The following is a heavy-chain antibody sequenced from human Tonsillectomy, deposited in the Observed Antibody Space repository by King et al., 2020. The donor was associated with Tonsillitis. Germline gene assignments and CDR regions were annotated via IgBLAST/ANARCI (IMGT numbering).Heavy chain of an antibody. J-gene: IGHJ6*03. CDR3: ARGLRVRGVAEYYMDV. D-gene: IGHD3-10*01. Sequence: VQLQQWGAGLLKPSETLSLTCAVYGGSFSGYYWSWIRQPPGKGLAWIGEINHSGSTNYNPSLKSRVTISVDTSKNQFSLKLSSVTAADTAVYYCARGLRVRGVAEYYMDVWGKGTTVTVSS. CDR1: GGSFSGYY. CDR2: INHSGST. V-gene: IGHV4-34*01.